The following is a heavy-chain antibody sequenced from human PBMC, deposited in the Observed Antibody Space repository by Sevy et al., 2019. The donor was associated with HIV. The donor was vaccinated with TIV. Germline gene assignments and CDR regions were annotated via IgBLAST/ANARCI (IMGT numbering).Heavy chain of an antibody. CDR3: AATYYDSSGYQIGVAFDI. CDR2: IVVGSGNT. D-gene: IGHD3-22*01. Sequence: ASVKVSCKASGFTFISSAVQWVRQARGQRLEWIGWIVVGSGNTNYAQKFQERVTITRDMSTSTAYMELSSLRSEDTAVYYCAATYYDSSGYQIGVAFDIWGQGTMVTVSS. CDR1: GFTFISSA. J-gene: IGHJ3*02. V-gene: IGHV1-58*01.